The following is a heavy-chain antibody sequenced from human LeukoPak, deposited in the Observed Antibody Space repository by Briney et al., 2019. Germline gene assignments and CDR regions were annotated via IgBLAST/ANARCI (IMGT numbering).Heavy chain of an antibody. J-gene: IGHJ4*02. CDR2: TNQDGSKN. D-gene: IGHD6-19*01. V-gene: IGHV3-7*01. CDR3: ATTVPGYPDDYFDY. Sequence: PGGSLRLSCAASELTFSNYWMSWVRQAPGKGLERVAHTNQDGSKNYYVDSLKGRFTISRDNAKNSLYLQMNSLRAEDTAVYYCATTVPGYPDDYFDYWGQGTLVTVSS. CDR1: ELTFSNYW.